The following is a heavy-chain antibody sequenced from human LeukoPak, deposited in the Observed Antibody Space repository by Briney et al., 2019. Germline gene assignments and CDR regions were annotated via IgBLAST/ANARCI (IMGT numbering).Heavy chain of an antibody. CDR3: ARDYMGD. V-gene: IGHV3-7*01. CDR2: MKYDGSEK. J-gene: IGHJ4*02. Sequence: GGSLRLSCEVSGFTFSSSWMSWVRQAPGKGLEWVANMKYDGSEKYYVDSVKGRFTISRDNAENSLYLQMNRLTAEDTAVYYCARDYMGDWGQGTLVTVPS. D-gene: IGHD3-16*01. CDR1: GFTFSSSW.